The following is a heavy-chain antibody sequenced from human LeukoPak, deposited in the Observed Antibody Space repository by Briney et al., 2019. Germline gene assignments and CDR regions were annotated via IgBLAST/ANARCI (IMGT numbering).Heavy chain of an antibody. J-gene: IGHJ6*04. Sequence: PSGTLSLTCAVSGGSISSSNWWSWVRQPPGKGLEWIGEIYHSGSTNYNPSLKSRVTISVDKSKNQFSLKLSSVTAADTAVYYCARAHDYGTVDYYYYGMDVWGKGTTVTVSS. V-gene: IGHV4-4*02. CDR1: GGSISSSNW. CDR2: IYHSGST. D-gene: IGHD4-17*01. CDR3: ARAHDYGTVDYYYYGMDV.